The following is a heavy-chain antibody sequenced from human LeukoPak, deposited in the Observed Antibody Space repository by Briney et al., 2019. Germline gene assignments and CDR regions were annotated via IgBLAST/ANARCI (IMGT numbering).Heavy chain of an antibody. V-gene: IGHV3-30*02. CDR2: TRYDEDNK. Sequence: GGSLRLSCAASGFTFSSYGMNWVRQAPGKGLEWVAFTRYDEDNKYYADSVKGRFTISRDNSKNTLYLQMNSLRAEDMAVYYCAKDTSTISVSGTCFDYWGQGTLVTVSS. CDR3: AKDTSTISVSGTCFDY. D-gene: IGHD6-19*01. CDR1: GFTFSSYG. J-gene: IGHJ4*02.